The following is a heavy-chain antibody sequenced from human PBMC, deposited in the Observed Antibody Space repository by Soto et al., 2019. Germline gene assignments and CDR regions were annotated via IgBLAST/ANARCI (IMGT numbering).Heavy chain of an antibody. J-gene: IGHJ4*02. CDR3: AREGGTRPLFDS. D-gene: IGHD1-26*01. Sequence: SETLSLTCTVSGGSISSYYWSWIRQPPGKGLEWIGYIYYSGSTNYNPSLKSRVTISVDTSKNQFSLKLSSVTAADTAVYYFAREGGTRPLFDSWGQGTLVTVSS. CDR1: GGSISSYY. V-gene: IGHV4-59*01. CDR2: IYYSGST.